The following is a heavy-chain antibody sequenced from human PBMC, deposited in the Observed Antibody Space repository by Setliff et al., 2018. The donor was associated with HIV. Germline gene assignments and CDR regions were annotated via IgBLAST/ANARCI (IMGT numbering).Heavy chain of an antibody. CDR1: GYTFTSYA. CDR2: INAGNGNT. V-gene: IGHV1-3*01. D-gene: IGHD1-20*01. CDR3: ARDVGRIGMGQFDS. Sequence: GASVKVSCKASGYTFTSYAMHWVRQAPGQRLEWMGWINAGNGNTKYSQKFQGRVTITADESTSTAYMELSSLRSEDTAVYYCARDVGRIGMGQFDSWGQGTLVTVSS. J-gene: IGHJ4*02.